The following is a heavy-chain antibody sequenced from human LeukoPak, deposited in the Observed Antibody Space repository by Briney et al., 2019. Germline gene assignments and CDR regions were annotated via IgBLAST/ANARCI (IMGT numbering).Heavy chain of an antibody. D-gene: IGHD1-26*01. CDR3: AKGRKLTSGSWVDY. CDR2: ISYDGSNK. V-gene: IGHV3-30-3*01. Sequence: GGSLRLSCAASGFTFSSYAMHWVRQAPGKGLEWVAVISYDGSNKYYGDSVKGRFTISRDNSKNTLYLQMNSLRAEDTAVYYCAKGRKLTSGSWVDYWGQGTLVTVSS. CDR1: GFTFSSYA. J-gene: IGHJ4*02.